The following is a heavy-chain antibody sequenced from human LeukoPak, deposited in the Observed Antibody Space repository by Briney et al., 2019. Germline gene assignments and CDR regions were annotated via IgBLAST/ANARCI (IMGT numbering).Heavy chain of an antibody. CDR1: GGSFSGYY. CDR3: ARAPSARYDYGDYGFVY. V-gene: IGHV4-34*01. J-gene: IGHJ4*02. Sequence: SETLSLTCAVYGGSFSGYYWSWIRQPPGKGLEWIGEINHSGSTNYNPSLKSRVTISVDTSKNQFSLKLSSVTAADTAVYYCARAPSARYDYGDYGFVYWGQGTLVTVSS. D-gene: IGHD4-17*01. CDR2: INHSGST.